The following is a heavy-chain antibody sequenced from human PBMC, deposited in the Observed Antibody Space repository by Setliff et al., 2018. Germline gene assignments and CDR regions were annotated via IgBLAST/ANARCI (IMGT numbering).Heavy chain of an antibody. CDR3: ARDTCSLTSCQDDYFDY. D-gene: IGHD2-2*01. Sequence: SCVASGYTFVNYGVSWVRQAPGQGVEWMGWISTYSGAIKNVSKFRDRVTMTTDASTNTAYMELRSLTSDDTAVYYCARDTCSLTSCQDDYFDYWGQGTLVTVSS. J-gene: IGHJ4*02. CDR2: ISTYSGAI. CDR1: GYTFVNYG. V-gene: IGHV1-18*01.